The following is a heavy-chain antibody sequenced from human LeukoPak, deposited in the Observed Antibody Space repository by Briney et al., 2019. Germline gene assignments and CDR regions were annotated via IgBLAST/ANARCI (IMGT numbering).Heavy chain of an antibody. D-gene: IGHD3-3*01. Sequence: GASVTVSCKASGYTFTSYYMHWVRQAPGQGLEWMGIINPSGGSTSYAQKFQGRVTMTRDTSTSTVYMELSSLRPEDTAVYYCARDVGVTIFGVVINAFDIWGQGTMVTVSS. CDR2: INPSGGST. CDR3: ARDVGVTIFGVVINAFDI. J-gene: IGHJ3*02. V-gene: IGHV1-46*01. CDR1: GYTFTSYY.